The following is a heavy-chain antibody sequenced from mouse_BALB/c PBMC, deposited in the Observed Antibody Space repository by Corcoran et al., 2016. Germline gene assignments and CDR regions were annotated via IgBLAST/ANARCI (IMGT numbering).Heavy chain of an antibody. Sequence: QIQLVQSGPELKKPGETVRISCKASGYTFTTAGMQWVQKMPGKGLKWIGWINTHSGVPKYAEDFKGRFAFSLETSASTAYLQISNLKNEDTATYFCARSYGSSPGFAYWGQGTLVTVSA. CDR3: ARSYGSSPGFAY. J-gene: IGHJ3*01. CDR2: INTHSGVP. D-gene: IGHD1-1*01. V-gene: IGHV9-4*02. CDR1: GYTFTTAG.